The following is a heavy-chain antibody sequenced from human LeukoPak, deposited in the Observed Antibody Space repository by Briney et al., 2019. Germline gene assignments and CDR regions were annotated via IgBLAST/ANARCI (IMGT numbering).Heavy chain of an antibody. CDR2: ISSSGSTI. CDR1: GFAFSSYE. D-gene: IGHD1-1*01. J-gene: IGHJ4*02. V-gene: IGHV3-48*03. CDR3: ARNVYNLDY. Sequence: GGSLRLSCAASGFAFSSYEMNWVRQAPGKGLEWVSYISSSGSTIYYADSVQGRFTISIDNAQNSLYLQMSSLRAEDTAVYYCARNVYNLDYWGQGTLVTASS.